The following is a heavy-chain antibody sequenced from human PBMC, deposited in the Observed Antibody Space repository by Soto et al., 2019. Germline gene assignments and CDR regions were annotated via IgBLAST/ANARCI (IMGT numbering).Heavy chain of an antibody. V-gene: IGHV3-30*18. CDR3: AKSVLVQYFDY. CDR1: GFTFSSYG. J-gene: IGHJ4*02. D-gene: IGHD6-6*01. CDR2: ISYDGSNK. Sequence: QVQLMESGGGVVQPGRSLRLSCAASGFTFSSYGMHWVRQAPGKGLEWVAVISYDGSNKYYADSVKGRFTISRDNSKNTLYLQMNSLRAEDTAVYYCAKSVLVQYFDYWGQGTLVTVSS.